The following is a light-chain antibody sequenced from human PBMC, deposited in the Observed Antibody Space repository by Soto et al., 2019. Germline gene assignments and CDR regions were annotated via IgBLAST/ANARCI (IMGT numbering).Light chain of an antibody. J-gene: IGKJ1*01. CDR2: GAS. V-gene: IGKV3-15*01. Sequence: EIVMTQSPAALSVSPGERATLSCRASQSVSSNLSLYQHRPVQAPRLLXLGASTRATGIPARFSGSGSGTDFTLTVSRLEPEDFAVYYCQQYGSSPETFGQGTKV. CDR1: QSVSSN. CDR3: QQYGSSPET.